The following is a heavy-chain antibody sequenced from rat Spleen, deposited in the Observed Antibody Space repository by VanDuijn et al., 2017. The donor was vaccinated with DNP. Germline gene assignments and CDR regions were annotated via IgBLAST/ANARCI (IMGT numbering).Heavy chain of an antibody. D-gene: IGHD1-4*01. V-gene: IGHV5-20*01. J-gene: IGHJ4*01. CDR3: TTEPGPDAMDA. CDR2: ISYDGGST. Sequence: EVQLVESGGGLVQPGRSLKLSCAASGFTFTNYGMAWVRQAPKKGLEWVATISYDGGSTYYRDSVKGRFTISRDNAKSSLYLQMDSLRSEDTATYYCTTEPGPDAMDAWGQGTSVTVSS. CDR1: GFTFTNYG.